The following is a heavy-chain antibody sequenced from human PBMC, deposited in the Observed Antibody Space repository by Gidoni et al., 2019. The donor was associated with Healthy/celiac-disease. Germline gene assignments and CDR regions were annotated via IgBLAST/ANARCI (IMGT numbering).Heavy chain of an antibody. Sequence: EVQLVESGGGLVQPGGSVRLSCAASGFPFSCYSMNWVRQAPGKGLEWVSYISSSSSTIYYADSVKGRFTITRDNAKNTLYLQMNSLRAEDTAVYDCAREGEYYYDSWADFDYWGQGTLVTVSS. CDR1: GFPFSCYS. V-gene: IGHV3-48*01. D-gene: IGHD3-22*01. J-gene: IGHJ4*02. CDR3: AREGEYYYDSWADFDY. CDR2: ISSSSSTI.